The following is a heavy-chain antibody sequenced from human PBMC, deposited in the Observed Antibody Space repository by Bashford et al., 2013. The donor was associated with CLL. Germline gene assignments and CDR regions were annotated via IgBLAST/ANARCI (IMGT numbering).Heavy chain of an antibody. CDR2: TYYRSKWYN. CDR1: GDSVSSNSAA. Sequence: ISGDSVSSNSAAWNWIRQSPSRGLEWLGRTYYRSKWYNDYAVSVKSRITINPDTSKNQFSLQLNSVTPEDTAVYYCARDRYYDFWSGYYIFDYWGQGTLVTVSS. J-gene: IGHJ4*02. CDR3: ARDRYYDFWSGYYIFDY. V-gene: IGHV6-1*01. D-gene: IGHD3-3*01.